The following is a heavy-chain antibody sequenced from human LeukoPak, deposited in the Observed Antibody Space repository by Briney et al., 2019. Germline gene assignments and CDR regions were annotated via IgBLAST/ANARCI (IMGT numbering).Heavy chain of an antibody. D-gene: IGHD2-15*01. CDR2: IYHSGST. V-gene: IGHV4-38-2*02. CDR1: GYSISSGYY. CDR3: ARDRPTPPPNYYYYGMDV. Sequence: PSETLSLTCTVSGYSISSGYYWGWIRQPPGKGLEWIGSIYHSGSTYYNPSLKSRVTISVDTSKNQFSLKLSSVTAADTAVYYCARDRPTPPPNYYYYGMDVWGQGTTVTVSS. J-gene: IGHJ6*02.